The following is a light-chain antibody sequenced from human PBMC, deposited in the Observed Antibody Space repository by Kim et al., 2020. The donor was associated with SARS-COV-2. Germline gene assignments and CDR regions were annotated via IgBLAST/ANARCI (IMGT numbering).Light chain of an antibody. CDR3: QQYYSPPYT. J-gene: IGKJ2*01. CDR1: QSVLYNPNNKAY. Sequence: RATINCKSSQSVLYNPNNKAYLAWYQQKPGQPPKLLIYWASTRQSGVPDRFSGSESGTDFTLTISNLQAEDVAIYYCQQYYSPPYTFGRGTKLEIK. V-gene: IGKV4-1*01. CDR2: WAS.